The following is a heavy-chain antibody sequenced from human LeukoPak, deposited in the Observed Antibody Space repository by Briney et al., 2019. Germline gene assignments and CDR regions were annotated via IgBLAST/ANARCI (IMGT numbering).Heavy chain of an antibody. CDR2: ISAYNGNT. CDR1: GYTFTSYG. Sequence: ASVKVSCKASGYTFTSYGISWVRPAPGQGLEWMGWISAYNGNTNYAQKLQGRVTMTTDTSTSTAYMELRSLRSDDTAVYYCARDEHYDFWSGFYFDYWGQGTLVTVSS. J-gene: IGHJ4*02. D-gene: IGHD3-3*01. V-gene: IGHV1-18*01. CDR3: ARDEHYDFWSGFYFDY.